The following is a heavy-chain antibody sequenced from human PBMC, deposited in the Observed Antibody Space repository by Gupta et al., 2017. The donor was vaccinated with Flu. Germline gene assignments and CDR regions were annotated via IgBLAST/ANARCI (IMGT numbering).Heavy chain of an antibody. Sequence: DVWLVQCGGEVQMPGESLRISCKPFGYTFTTYWTSWVRQKPGKGLEWMGRIDPSNSYTSYSPSFQGHVTISADKSISTAYLQWSSLKASDTAMYYCVRSGTTGVETCFDYWGQGSPVTVSS. CDR2: IDPSNSYT. D-gene: IGHD1-7*01. J-gene: IGHJ4*02. CDR3: VRSGTTGVETCFDY. V-gene: IGHV5-10-1*01. CDR1: GYTFTTYW.